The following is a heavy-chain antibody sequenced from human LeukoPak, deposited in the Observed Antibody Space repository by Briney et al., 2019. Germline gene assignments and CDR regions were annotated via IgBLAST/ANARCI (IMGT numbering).Heavy chain of an antibody. CDR1: AFTFSNYN. D-gene: IGHD4-23*01. CDR2: TGTDGSGT. V-gene: IGHV3-74*01. Sequence: GGSLTLSCAATAFTFSNYNMDWVRQVPGKGLLWVARTGTDGSGTAYADSVQGRFTISRDNAQNTLFLQMSGLGAEDTAVYYCARDKYGGNSNAFDIWGQGTLVSVSS. J-gene: IGHJ3*02. CDR3: ARDKYGGNSNAFDI.